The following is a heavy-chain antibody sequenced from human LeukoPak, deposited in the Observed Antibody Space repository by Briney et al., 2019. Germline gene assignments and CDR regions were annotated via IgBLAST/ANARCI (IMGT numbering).Heavy chain of an antibody. CDR3: ARGYRQQLPPHAFDI. J-gene: IGHJ3*02. CDR1: GGSISSSSYY. D-gene: IGHD6-13*01. Sequence: PSETLSLTCTVSGGSISSSSYYWGWIRQPPGKGLEWIGEINHSGSTNYNPSLKSRVTISVDTSKNQFSLKLSSVTAADTAVYYCARGYRQQLPPHAFDIWGQGTMVTVSS. CDR2: INHSGST. V-gene: IGHV4-39*07.